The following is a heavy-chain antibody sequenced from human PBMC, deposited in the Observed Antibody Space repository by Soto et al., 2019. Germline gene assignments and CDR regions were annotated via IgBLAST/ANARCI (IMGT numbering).Heavy chain of an antibody. J-gene: IGHJ6*02. CDR1: GSTFSSYA. CDR3: ARDYYDSSGYLYGMDV. V-gene: IGHV3-30-3*01. CDR2: ISYDGSNK. D-gene: IGHD3-22*01. Sequence: QVQLVESGGGVVQPGRSLRLSCAASGSTFSSYAMHWVRQAPGKGLEWVAVISYDGSNKYYADSVKGRFTISRDNSKNTLYLQMNSLRAEDTAVYYCARDYYDSSGYLYGMDVWGQGTTVTVSS.